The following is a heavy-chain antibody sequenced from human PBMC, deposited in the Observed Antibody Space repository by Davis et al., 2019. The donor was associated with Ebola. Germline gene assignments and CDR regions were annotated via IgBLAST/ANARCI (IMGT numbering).Heavy chain of an antibody. CDR2: IYWDGDE. V-gene: IGHV2-5*02. Sequence: SGPTLVKPTQTLTLTCTFSGFSLSTTGVGVGWVRQPPRKALECLAVIYWDGDEHYSPSLKTRLTITKDTSKNQVVLIMTNMDPVDTATYYCAHLPRYLKGGNYYTRVFDFWGQGTFVTVSS. CDR3: AHLPRYLKGGNYYTRVFDF. CDR1: GFSLSTTGVG. D-gene: IGHD1-26*01. J-gene: IGHJ4*02.